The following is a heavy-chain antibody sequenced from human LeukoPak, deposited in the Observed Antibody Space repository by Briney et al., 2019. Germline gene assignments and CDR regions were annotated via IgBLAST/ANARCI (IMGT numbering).Heavy chain of an antibody. Sequence: GASVKVSCKASGYTFTSYAMHWVRQAPGQRLEWMGWINAGNGNTKYSQKFQGSVTITRDTSASTAYMELSSLRSEDTAVYYCARDSSPLRFLEWPDYYYYGMDVWGQGTTVTVSS. J-gene: IGHJ6*02. D-gene: IGHD3-3*01. CDR2: INAGNGNT. CDR1: GYTFTSYA. V-gene: IGHV1-3*01. CDR3: ARDSSPLRFLEWPDYYYYGMDV.